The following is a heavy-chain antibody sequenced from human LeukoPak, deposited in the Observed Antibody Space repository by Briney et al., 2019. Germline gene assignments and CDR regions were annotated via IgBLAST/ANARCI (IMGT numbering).Heavy chain of an antibody. CDR3: ARADCSGGTCPQY. J-gene: IGHJ4*02. D-gene: IGHD2-15*01. V-gene: IGHV1-2*02. CDR2: INPNSGGT. Sequence: ASVKVSCKASGYTFTGYYMHWVRQAPGQGLEWMGWINPNSGGTNYAQKFQGRVTMTRDTSISTAYMELSRLRSDDTAVYYCARADCSGGTCPQYWGQGTRVTVSS. CDR1: GYTFTGYY.